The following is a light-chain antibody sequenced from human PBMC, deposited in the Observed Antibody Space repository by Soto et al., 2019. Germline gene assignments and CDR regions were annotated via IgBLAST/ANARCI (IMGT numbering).Light chain of an antibody. J-gene: IGKJ5*01. CDR2: AAS. CDR1: EDISTW. V-gene: IGKV1-12*01. CDR3: QQSYSTPPIT. Sequence: DIQMTQSPSSVSASVVDRVTITCLSSEDISTWLAWYQQKPGKAPKLLIYAASSLQSGVPSRFSGSGSGTDFTLTISSLQPEDFATYYCQQSYSTPPITFGQGTRLEIK.